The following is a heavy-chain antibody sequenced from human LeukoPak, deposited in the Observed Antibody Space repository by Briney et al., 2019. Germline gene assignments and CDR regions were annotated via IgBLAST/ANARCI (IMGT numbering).Heavy chain of an antibody. D-gene: IGHD2-2*02. J-gene: IGHJ4*02. Sequence: PSETLSLTCAVYGGSFSGYYWSWIRQPPGKGLEWIGEINHSGSTNYIPSLKSRVTISVDTSKNQFSLKLSSVTAADTAVYYCARAPIFYCSSTSCYSHGEPLDYWGQGILVTVSS. V-gene: IGHV4-34*01. CDR1: GGSFSGYY. CDR3: ARAPIFYCSSTSCYSHGEPLDY. CDR2: INHSGST.